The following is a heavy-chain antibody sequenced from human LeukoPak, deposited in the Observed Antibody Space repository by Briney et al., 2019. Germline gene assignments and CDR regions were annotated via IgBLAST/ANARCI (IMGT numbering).Heavy chain of an antibody. J-gene: IGHJ4*02. CDR3: ARGVVRGVIIRFGFDY. D-gene: IGHD3-10*01. Sequence: SVKVSCKASGGTFSSYAISWVRQAPGQGLEWMGGIIPIFGTANYAQKFQGRVTITADKSTSTAYMELSSLRSEDTAVYCCARGVVRGVIIRFGFDYWGQGTLVTVSS. CDR2: IIPIFGTA. V-gene: IGHV1-69*06. CDR1: GGTFSSYA.